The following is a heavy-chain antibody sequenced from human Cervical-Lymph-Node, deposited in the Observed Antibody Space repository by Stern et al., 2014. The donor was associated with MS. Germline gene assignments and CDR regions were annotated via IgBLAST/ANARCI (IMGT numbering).Heavy chain of an antibody. D-gene: IGHD4-17*01. J-gene: IGHJ3*02. CDR2: IGVGSGKT. V-gene: IGHV1-58*01. CDR1: GFTFSNSG. Sequence: QLVESGPEVKKPGSSVKVSCKASGFTFSNSGVQWVRQTRGQRLEWIGWIGVGSGKTNYAQKVQERVTITRDRSTSTAYMELSSLRSEDTAVFYCAAGDTVAMLGTAIDAFDIWGQGTMVTVSS. CDR3: AAGDTVAMLGTAIDAFDI.